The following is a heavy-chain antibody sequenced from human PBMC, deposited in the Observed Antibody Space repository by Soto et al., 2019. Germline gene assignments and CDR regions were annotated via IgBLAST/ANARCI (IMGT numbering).Heavy chain of an antibody. Sequence: GGSLRLSCAASGFTFSSYGMHWVRQAPGKGLEWVAVISYDGSNKYYADSVKGRFTISRDNSKNTLYLKMNSLRAEDTAVYYCAKGGSGWYGGDYWGQGTLVTVSS. CDR1: GFTFSSYG. CDR3: AKGGSGWYGGDY. J-gene: IGHJ4*02. D-gene: IGHD6-19*01. CDR2: ISYDGSNK. V-gene: IGHV3-30*18.